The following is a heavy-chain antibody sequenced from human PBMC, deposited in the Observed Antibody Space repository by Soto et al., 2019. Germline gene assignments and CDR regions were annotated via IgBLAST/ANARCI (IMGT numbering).Heavy chain of an antibody. V-gene: IGHV3-33*01. J-gene: IGHJ4*02. Sequence: LRLSCAASGFTFSSCGMHWVRHAPVKGLEWVAVIWYDGSNKYYADSVKGRFTISRDNSKNTLYLQMNSLRAEDTAVYYCAREGSDYDSSGYYYYYWGQGTLVTVSS. CDR3: AREGSDYDSSGYYYYY. CDR1: GFTFSSCG. D-gene: IGHD3-22*01. CDR2: IWYDGSNK.